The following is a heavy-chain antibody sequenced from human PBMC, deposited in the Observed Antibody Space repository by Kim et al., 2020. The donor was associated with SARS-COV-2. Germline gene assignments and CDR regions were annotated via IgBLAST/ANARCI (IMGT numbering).Heavy chain of an antibody. CDR2: IYYSGST. V-gene: IGHV4-59*01. J-gene: IGHJ6*02. D-gene: IGHD6-13*01. Sequence: SETLSLTCTVSGGSISSYYWSWIRQPPGKGLEWIGYIYYSGSTNYNPSLKSRVTISVDTSKNQFSLKLSSVTAADTAVYYCARAPLAAAGTSSTLGDYYYYYYGMDVWGQGTTVTVSS. CDR1: GGSISSYY. CDR3: ARAPLAAAGTSSTLGDYYYYYYGMDV.